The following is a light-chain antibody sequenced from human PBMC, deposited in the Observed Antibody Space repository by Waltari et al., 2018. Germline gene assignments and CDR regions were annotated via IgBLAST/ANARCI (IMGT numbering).Light chain of an antibody. CDR3: AAWDDGLL. Sequence: QSVLTHPPSTSGTPGQRVIISCSGSISNIGSSTVTWYQQLPGKAPNLLIYSDNQRPSGVPDRFSGSKSGTSASLAISGLQSEDEADYFCAAWDDGLLFGGGTKLTVL. V-gene: IGLV1-44*01. CDR1: ISNIGSST. CDR2: SDN. J-gene: IGLJ2*01.